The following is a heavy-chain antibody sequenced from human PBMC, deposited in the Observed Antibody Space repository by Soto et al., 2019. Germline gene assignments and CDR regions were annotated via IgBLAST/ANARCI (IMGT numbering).Heavy chain of an antibody. V-gene: IGHV1-69*13. CDR1: GGTFSSYA. J-gene: IGHJ6*02. CDR2: IIPIFGTA. CDR3: ARGCILGGSSTGCYLSSYYYGMDV. Sequence: SVKVSCKASGGTFSSYAISWVRQAPGQGLEWMGGIIPIFGTANYAQKFQGRVTITADESTSTAYMELSSLRSEDTAVYYCARGCILGGSSTGCYLSSYYYGMDVWRQGTTVTVSS. D-gene: IGHD2-2*01.